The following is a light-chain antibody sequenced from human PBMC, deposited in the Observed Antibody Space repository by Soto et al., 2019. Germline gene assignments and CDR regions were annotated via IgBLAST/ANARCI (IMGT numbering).Light chain of an antibody. V-gene: IGKV1-27*01. J-gene: IGKJ1*01. Sequence: DIQMTQSPSSLSASVGDRVTITCQASQDIRNYLNWYQRKPGKVPKLLIYAASTLQSGVPSRFSGSGSGTDFTLTISSLQPEDVATYYCQKYNSAPRTFGQGTKVDIK. CDR1: QDIRNY. CDR2: AAS. CDR3: QKYNSAPRT.